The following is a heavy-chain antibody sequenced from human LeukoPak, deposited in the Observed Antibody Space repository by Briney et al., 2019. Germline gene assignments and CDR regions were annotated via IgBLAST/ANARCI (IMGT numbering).Heavy chain of an antibody. CDR2: ISGSGGST. J-gene: IGHJ4*02. CDR1: GFTFSTYA. D-gene: IGHD5-18*01. CDR3: AKKQDTAIPNWATDY. V-gene: IGHV3-23*01. Sequence: GGSLRLSCAASGFTFSTYAMSWVRQAPGKGLEWVSAISGSGGSTFFAESVKGRFTIPRDNSKNTLYLQVNSLRAEDTAVYYCAKKQDTAIPNWATDYWGQGTLVTVSS.